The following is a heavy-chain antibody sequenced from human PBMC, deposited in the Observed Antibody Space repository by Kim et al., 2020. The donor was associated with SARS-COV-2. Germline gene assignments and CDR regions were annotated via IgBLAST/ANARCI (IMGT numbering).Heavy chain of an antibody. V-gene: IGHV4-4*06. CDR3: ARERVAVVPAAPGENWFDP. D-gene: IGHD2-2*01. J-gene: IGHJ5*02. Sequence: SRVTMSVDTSKNQFSLKLSSVTAADTAVYYCARERVAVVPAAPGENWFDPWGQGTLVTVSS.